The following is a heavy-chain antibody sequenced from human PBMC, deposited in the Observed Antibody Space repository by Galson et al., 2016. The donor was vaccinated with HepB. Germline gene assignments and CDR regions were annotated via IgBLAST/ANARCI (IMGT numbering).Heavy chain of an antibody. D-gene: IGHD4-11*01. V-gene: IGHV3-30*15. J-gene: IGHJ5*02. CDR1: GFTFSRHA. Sequence: SLRLSCAASGFTFSRHAMHWVRQAPGKGLEWVAVISYDGSNEDYADSVKGRFTISRDNAKRTVYLQVSSLRIDDTAVYYCARDAGDESNYDNWFDPWGQGTLVTVSS. CDR2: ISYDGSNE. CDR3: ARDAGDESNYDNWFDP.